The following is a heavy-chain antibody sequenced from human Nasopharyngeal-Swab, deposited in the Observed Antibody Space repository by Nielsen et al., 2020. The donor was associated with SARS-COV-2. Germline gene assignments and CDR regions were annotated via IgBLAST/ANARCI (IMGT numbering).Heavy chain of an antibody. V-gene: IGHV2-26*01. CDR2: ILSNDAK. CDR3: ARAIFGVVAIDY. D-gene: IGHD3-3*01. CDR1: GFSLTNARMG. Sequence: SGPTLVKPTETLTLTCTVSGFSLTNARMGVSWNRQPPGKDREWLAHILSNDAKSYSTSLKSRLTISKDTSKSQVVLTMTNMDPVDTATYYCARAIFGVVAIDYWGPGTLVTVSS. J-gene: IGHJ4*02.